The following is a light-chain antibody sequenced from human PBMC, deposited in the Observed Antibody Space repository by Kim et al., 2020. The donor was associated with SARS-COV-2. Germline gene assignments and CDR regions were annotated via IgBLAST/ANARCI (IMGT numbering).Light chain of an antibody. V-gene: IGLV1-47*01. CDR2: RNN. CDR3: AAWDDSLSGWV. CDR1: SYNIGSNC. J-gene: IGLJ3*02. Sequence: GQKVTISCSGGSYNIGSNCVYWSQQLPGPAPKLLIYRNNQRPSGVPDRFSGSKSGTSASLAISGLRSEDEADYYCAAWDDSLSGWVFGGGTQLTVL.